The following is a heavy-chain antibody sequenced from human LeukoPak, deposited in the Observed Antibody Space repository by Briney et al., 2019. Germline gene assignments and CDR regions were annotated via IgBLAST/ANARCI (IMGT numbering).Heavy chain of an antibody. V-gene: IGHV3-23*01. D-gene: IGHD1-26*01. CDR2: ISSSGGST. CDR3: ATAIVGATLHALDI. CDR1: GFTFSSCA. J-gene: IGHJ3*02. Sequence: PGGSLRLSCAASGFTFSSCAMSWFRQAPGKGLEWVSTISSSGGSTYYADSVKGRFTISRDNSKDTLYVQMNSLRAEDTALYYCATAIVGATLHALDIWGQGTMLTVSS.